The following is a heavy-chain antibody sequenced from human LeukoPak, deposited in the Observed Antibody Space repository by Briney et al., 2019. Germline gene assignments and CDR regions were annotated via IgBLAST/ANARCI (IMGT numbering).Heavy chain of an antibody. Sequence: PGGSLRLSCAASGVTVSSSYMSWVRQAPGQGLEWVYIMYSGGATDYADSVKGRFTISRDNSKNTLYLQMNSLRAEDTAVYYCARDPSPFYGDYGYWGQGTLVIVSS. CDR3: ARDPSPFYGDYGY. CDR1: GVTVSSSY. V-gene: IGHV3-66*01. J-gene: IGHJ4*02. D-gene: IGHD4-17*01. CDR2: MYSGGAT.